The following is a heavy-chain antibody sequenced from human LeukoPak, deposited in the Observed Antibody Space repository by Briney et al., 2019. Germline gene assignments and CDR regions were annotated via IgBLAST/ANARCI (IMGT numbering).Heavy chain of an antibody. J-gene: IGHJ4*02. CDR3: ARLNSGNLRGILY. CDR2: INPNSGGT. Sequence: ASVKVSCKASGYMFTAYYINWVRQSPGLGLECLGWINPNSGGTNYAQKFQGRVTMTSDTSINTAYLELNRLRSDDTAVYFCARLNSGNLRGILYWGQGSLVTVSS. CDR1: GYMFTAYY. D-gene: IGHD4-23*01. V-gene: IGHV1-2*02.